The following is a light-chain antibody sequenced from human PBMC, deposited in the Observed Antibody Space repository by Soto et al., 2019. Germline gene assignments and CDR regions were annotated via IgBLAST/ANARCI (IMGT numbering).Light chain of an antibody. CDR2: SNN. J-gene: IGLJ2*01. CDR3: AAWDDILSGVV. CDR1: SSNIGYNY. V-gene: IGLV1-47*02. Sequence: QSVLTQPPSASGTPGQRVTISCSGSSSNIGYNYVYWYQQLPGTAPKLLIYSNNQRPSGVPDRFSGSKSGTSASLAISGLRSEDEADYYCAAWDDILSGVVFGGGTKLTVL.